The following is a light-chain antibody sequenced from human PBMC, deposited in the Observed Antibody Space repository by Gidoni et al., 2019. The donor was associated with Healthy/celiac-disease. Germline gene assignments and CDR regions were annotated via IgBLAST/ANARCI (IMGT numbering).Light chain of an antibody. Sequence: DIVMTQSPLFLPVTPGEPASISCRSSQSLLHSNGYNYLDWYLQKPGQSPQLLIYLGSNRASGVPDRFSGSGSGTDFTLKISRVEAEDVGVYYCRQALQTPTFGQGTKVEIK. CDR2: LGS. CDR3: RQALQTPT. V-gene: IGKV2-28*01. J-gene: IGKJ1*01. CDR1: QSLLHSNGYNY.